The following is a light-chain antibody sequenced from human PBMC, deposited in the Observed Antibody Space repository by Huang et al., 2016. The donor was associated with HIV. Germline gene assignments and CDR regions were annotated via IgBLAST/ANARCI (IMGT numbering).Light chain of an antibody. Sequence: EIVLTQSPATLSLSPGERTTLSCRASQSINNYLAWYQQKPGQAPRLLIYGASNRATGIPARFSGSGSGTDFTLTISSLEPEDFAVYYCQQRSRWPLTFGGGTKVGI. CDR2: GAS. J-gene: IGKJ4*01. V-gene: IGKV3-11*01. CDR1: QSINNY. CDR3: QQRSRWPLT.